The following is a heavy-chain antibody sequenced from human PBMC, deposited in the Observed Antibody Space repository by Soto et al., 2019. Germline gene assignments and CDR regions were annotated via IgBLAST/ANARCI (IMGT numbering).Heavy chain of an antibody. Sequence: PGGSLILSCAASGFTFSTYAMSWVRQAPGKGLEWVSTIDNSGGITYYADSVKGRFTISRDNSKNTLYLQMNSLRAEDTAVYYCAKGGYNYGFLFDCWGQGTLVTVSS. CDR2: IDNSGGIT. D-gene: IGHD5-18*01. V-gene: IGHV3-23*05. CDR3: AKGGYNYGFLFDC. CDR1: GFTFSTYA. J-gene: IGHJ4*02.